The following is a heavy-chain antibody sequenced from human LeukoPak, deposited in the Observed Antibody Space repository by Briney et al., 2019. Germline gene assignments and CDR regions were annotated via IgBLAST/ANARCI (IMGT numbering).Heavy chain of an antibody. CDR3: TRVEWVDGNDVGGGLDY. V-gene: IGHV3-49*04. Sequence: GGSLTLSCTASGFTVGDYAMSWVRQPPGKGLEWVGLIRSKAYEGRTEYDASEKSTFTISRDDCKSIAYVQMYSLKAEDPTAYYCTRVEWVDGNDVGGGLDYWGQGSLVTVSS. CDR1: GFTVGDYA. J-gene: IGHJ4*02. D-gene: IGHD5-12*01. CDR2: IRSKAYEGRT.